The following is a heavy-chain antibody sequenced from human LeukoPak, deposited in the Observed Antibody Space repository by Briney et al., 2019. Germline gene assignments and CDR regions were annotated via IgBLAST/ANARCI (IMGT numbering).Heavy chain of an antibody. J-gene: IGHJ4*02. Sequence: SETLSLTCTVSGGSISSYYWSWIRQPPGKGLEWIGYIYYSGSTNYNPSLKSLVTISVDTSKNQFSLKLSSVTAADTAVYYCARTYSGYDADYWGQGTLVTVSS. CDR1: GGSISSYY. D-gene: IGHD5-12*01. CDR2: IYYSGST. V-gene: IGHV4-59*08. CDR3: ARTYSGYDADY.